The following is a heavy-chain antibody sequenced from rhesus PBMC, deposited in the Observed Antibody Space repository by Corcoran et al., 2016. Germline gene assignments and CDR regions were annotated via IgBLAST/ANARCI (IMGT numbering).Heavy chain of an antibody. Sequence: EVRLVESGGGLAKPGGSLRLSCAASGFNFSAYAMDWVRQAPGKGLEWVYRISNGGGSTWYVDSVKDRFTISRENANNILYLQMDSLRAEDTAVYFCVRAIGYWGQGVLVTVSS. CDR2: ISNGGGST. CDR3: VRAIGY. J-gene: IGHJ4*01. V-gene: IGHV3-178*01. CDR1: GFNFSAYA.